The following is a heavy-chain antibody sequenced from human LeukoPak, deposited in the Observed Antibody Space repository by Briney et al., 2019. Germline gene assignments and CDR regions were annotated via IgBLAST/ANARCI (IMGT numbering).Heavy chain of an antibody. CDR2: IYSGGTT. V-gene: IGHV3-53*01. D-gene: IGHD2-21*01. Sequence: GGSLRLSCAASGFTFRSNYMSWVRQAPGRGLEWVSVIYSGGTTYYADSVKGRFTISRDNSNDTLYLHMNSLRAEDTAIYYCARATQNRIPFDYWGQGTLVTVSS. J-gene: IGHJ4*02. CDR1: GFTFRSNY. CDR3: ARATQNRIPFDY.